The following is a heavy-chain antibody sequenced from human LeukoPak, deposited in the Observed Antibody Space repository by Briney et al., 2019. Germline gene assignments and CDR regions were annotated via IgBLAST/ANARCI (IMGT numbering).Heavy chain of an antibody. V-gene: IGHV3-23*01. CDR1: GFTFSSYA. CDR2: ISGSGGST. D-gene: IGHD1-26*01. Sequence: GGSLRLSCAASGFTFSSYAMSWVRQAPGKGLEWVSAISGSGGSTYYADSVKGRFTISRDNSKNTLYLQMNSLRAEDTAVYYCAKAQSLWELLPSFDYWGQGTLVTVSS. CDR3: AKAQSLWELLPSFDY. J-gene: IGHJ4*02.